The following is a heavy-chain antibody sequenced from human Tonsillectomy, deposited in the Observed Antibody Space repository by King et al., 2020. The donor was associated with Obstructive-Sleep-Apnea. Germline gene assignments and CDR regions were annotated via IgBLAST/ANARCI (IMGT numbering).Heavy chain of an antibody. CDR3: ARGGYSSGYVGYFDF. J-gene: IGHJ4*02. CDR1: GYSFIYYG. D-gene: IGHD2-8*02. V-gene: IGHV1-18*01. CDR2: ISAYTGNT. Sequence: QLVQSGAEVKEPGASVKVSCKTSGYSFIYYGVAWVRQAPGQWLDWMGWISAYTGNTNYAQDFQGRVTVTTDTSTSTAYMELRGLRSDDTSMYYCARGGYSSGYVGYFDFWGQGTLVTVSS.